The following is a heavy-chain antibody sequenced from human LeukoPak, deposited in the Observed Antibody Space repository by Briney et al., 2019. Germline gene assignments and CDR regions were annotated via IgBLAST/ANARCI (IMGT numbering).Heavy chain of an antibody. V-gene: IGHV3-21*01. CDR3: ARDQLVEYSYAYYFDY. Sequence: GGSLRLFCAASGFTFRSYSMKWVRQARGKGLEWVSSISSSSSYIYYADSVKGRFTISRDNAKNSLYLQMNSLRAEDTAVYYCARDQLVEYSYAYYFDYWGQGTLVTVSS. J-gene: IGHJ4*02. D-gene: IGHD5-18*01. CDR2: ISSSSSYI. CDR1: GFTFRSYS.